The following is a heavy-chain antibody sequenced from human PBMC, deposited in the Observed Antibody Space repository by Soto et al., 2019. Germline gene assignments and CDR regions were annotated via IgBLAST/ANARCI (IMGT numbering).Heavy chain of an antibody. CDR2: ISSSSSYI. CDR1: GFTFSSYS. Sequence: GGSLRLSCAASGFTFSSYSMNWVRQAPGKGLEWVSSISSSSSYIYYADSVKGRFTISRDNAKNSLYLQMNSLRAEDTAVYYCARGMERETSDYDILTGYPYWGQGTLVTVSS. J-gene: IGHJ4*02. D-gene: IGHD3-9*01. V-gene: IGHV3-21*01. CDR3: ARGMERETSDYDILTGYPY.